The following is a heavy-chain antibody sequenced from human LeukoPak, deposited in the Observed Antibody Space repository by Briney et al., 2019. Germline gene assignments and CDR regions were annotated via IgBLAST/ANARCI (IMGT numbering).Heavy chain of an antibody. D-gene: IGHD3-3*01. CDR3: ARGPPFLEWSNWFDP. CDR1: GGSLSSYY. CDR2: IYYSGST. Sequence: SETLSLTCTVSGGSLSSYYWSWIRQPAGKGLEWIGYIYYSGSTNYNPSLTSRVTISVDTSKNQFSLKLSSVTAADTAVYYCARGPPFLEWSNWFDPWGQGTLVTVSS. J-gene: IGHJ5*02. V-gene: IGHV4-59*12.